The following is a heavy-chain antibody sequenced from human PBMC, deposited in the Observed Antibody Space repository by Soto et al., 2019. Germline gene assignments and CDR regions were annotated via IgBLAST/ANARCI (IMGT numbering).Heavy chain of an antibody. D-gene: IGHD2-21*02. CDR2: IIPILGTA. CDR3: ARARGGDWLGFDY. J-gene: IGHJ4*02. V-gene: IGHV1-69*13. CDR1: GGTFSSYA. Sequence: SVKVSCKASGGTFSSYAISWVRQAPGQGLEWMGGIIPILGTANYAQKFQGRVTITADESTSTAYMELSSVRSEDTAVYYCARARGGDWLGFDYWGQGTLVTVSS.